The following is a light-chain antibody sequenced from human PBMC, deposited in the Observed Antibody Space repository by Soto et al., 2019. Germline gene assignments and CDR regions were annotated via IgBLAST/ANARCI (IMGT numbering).Light chain of an antibody. CDR3: QQYHNWPPQYT. V-gene: IGKV3-15*01. Sequence: EIVMTQSPATLSVSPGERATVSCRASQTINSNLAWYQQKPGQAPRLLIHGASTRATGVPARFSGSGSVTEFTLTISSLQSEDFAVYYCQQYHNWPPQYTFGQGTKLQI. J-gene: IGKJ2*01. CDR2: GAS. CDR1: QTINSN.